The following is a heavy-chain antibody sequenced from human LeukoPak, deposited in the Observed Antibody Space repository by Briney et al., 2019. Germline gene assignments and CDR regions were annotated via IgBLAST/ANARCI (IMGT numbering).Heavy chain of an antibody. J-gene: IGHJ6*03. V-gene: IGHV1-8*01. CDR3: ARVKDDGDYYYYYMDV. CDR1: GYTFNSYD. D-gene: IGHD4-17*01. CDR2: MNPNSGNT. Sequence: ASVKVSCKASGYTFNSYDINWVRQATGQGLEWMVWMNPNSGNTGHAQKFQGRVTMTRNTSISTAYMELSSLRSEDMAVYYCARVKDDGDYYYYYMDVWGKGTTVTVSS.